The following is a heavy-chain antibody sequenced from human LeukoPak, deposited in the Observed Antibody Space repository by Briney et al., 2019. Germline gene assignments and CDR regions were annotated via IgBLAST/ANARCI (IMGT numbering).Heavy chain of an antibody. CDR1: GFTFSSYS. Sequence: GGSLRLSCAASGFTFSSYSMNWVRQAPGKGLEWVSSISSSSSYIYYADSVKGRFTISRDNAKNSLYLQMNSLRAGDTAVYYCARAPPYCSGGSRYSGPDDYWGQGTLVTVSS. D-gene: IGHD2-15*01. CDR2: ISSSSSYI. V-gene: IGHV3-21*01. J-gene: IGHJ4*02. CDR3: ARAPPYCSGGSRYSGPDDY.